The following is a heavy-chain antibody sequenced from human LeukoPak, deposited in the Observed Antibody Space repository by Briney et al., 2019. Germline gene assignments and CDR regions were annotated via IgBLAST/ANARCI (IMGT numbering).Heavy chain of an antibody. J-gene: IGHJ4*02. D-gene: IGHD4-17*01. CDR1: GGTFSSYA. CDR2: IIPILGIA. CDR3: ARAPPGGDYVPTLFDY. V-gene: IGHV1-69*04. Sequence: SVKVSCKASGGTFSSYAISWVRQAPGQGLEWMGRIIPILGIANYAQKFQGRVTITADRSTSTAYMELSSLRSEDTAVYYCARAPPGGDYVPTLFDYWAREPWSPSPQ.